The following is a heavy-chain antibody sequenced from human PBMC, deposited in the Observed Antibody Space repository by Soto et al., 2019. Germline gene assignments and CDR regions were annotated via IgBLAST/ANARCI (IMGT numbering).Heavy chain of an antibody. CDR1: DNHLDSDG. CDR3: ANRGNALMDV. D-gene: IGHD4-4*01. CDR2: SNRYNGKT. V-gene: IGHV1-18*01. J-gene: IGHJ6*02. Sequence: QVQLVQSGGEVKKPGASVKVSCKPSDNHLDSDGITWVRQAHGHGLERKGWSNRYNGKTDYAQKFQDRVTTTTDTSTRTAYMELRRLRSDDTAVYYWANRGNALMDVWGQGTTVTVSS.